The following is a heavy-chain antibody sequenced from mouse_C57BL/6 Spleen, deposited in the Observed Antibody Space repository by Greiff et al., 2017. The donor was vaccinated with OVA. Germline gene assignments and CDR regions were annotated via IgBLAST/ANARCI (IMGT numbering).Heavy chain of an antibody. D-gene: IGHD1-1*01. CDR3: VRHETVAPWYFDV. Sequence: EVKLMESGGGLVQPKGSLKLSCAASGFSFNTYAMNWVRQAPGKGLEWVARIRSKSNNYATYYADSVKDRFTISRDDSESMLYLQMNNLKTEDTAMYYCVRHETVAPWYFDVWGTGTTVTVSS. CDR2: IRSKSNNYAT. CDR1: GFSFNTYA. J-gene: IGHJ1*03. V-gene: IGHV10-1*01.